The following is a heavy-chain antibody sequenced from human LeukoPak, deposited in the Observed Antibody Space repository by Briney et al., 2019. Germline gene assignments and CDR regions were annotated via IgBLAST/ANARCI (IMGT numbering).Heavy chain of an antibody. CDR3: ARARYVPGFGVGIFDY. CDR1: GGSISSYY. D-gene: IGHD3-3*01. V-gene: IGHV4-59*01. CDR2: IYYSGST. Sequence: PSETLSLTCTVSGGSISSYYWSWIRQPPGKGLEWIGYIYYSGSTNYNPSLKSRVTISVDTSKNQFSLKLRSVTAADTAVYYCARARYVPGFGVGIFDYWGQGTLVTVSS. J-gene: IGHJ4*02.